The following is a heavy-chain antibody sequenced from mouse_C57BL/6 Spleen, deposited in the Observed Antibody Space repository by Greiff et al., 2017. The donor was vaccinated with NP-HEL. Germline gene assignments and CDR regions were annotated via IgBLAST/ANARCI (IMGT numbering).Heavy chain of an antibody. V-gene: IGHV1-15*01. CDR2: IDPETGGT. D-gene: IGHD1-1*01. CDR1: GYTFTDYE. Sequence: QVQLKESGAELVRPGASVTLSCKASGYTFTDYEMHWVKQTPVHGLEWIGAIDPETGGTAYNQKFKGKAILTADKSSSTAYMELRSLTSEDSAVYYCTRTVVATPFAYWGQGTLVTVSA. J-gene: IGHJ3*01. CDR3: TRTVVATPFAY.